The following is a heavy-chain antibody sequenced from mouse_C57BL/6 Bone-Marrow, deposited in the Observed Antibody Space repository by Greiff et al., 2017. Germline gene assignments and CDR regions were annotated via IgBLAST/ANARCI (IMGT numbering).Heavy chain of an antibody. V-gene: IGHV7-3*01. D-gene: IGHD1-1*01. CDR2: IRNKANGYTT. J-gene: IGHJ2*01. CDR1: GFTFTDYY. CDR3: ARYGFYGSGYFDY. Sequence: EVQGVESGGGLVQPGGSLSLSCAASGFTFTDYYMSWVRQPPGKALEWLGFIRNKANGYTTESSASVKGRFTISRANSHRILYLQMNALRAEDMDTYYSARYGFYGSGYFDYWGQGTTLTVAS.